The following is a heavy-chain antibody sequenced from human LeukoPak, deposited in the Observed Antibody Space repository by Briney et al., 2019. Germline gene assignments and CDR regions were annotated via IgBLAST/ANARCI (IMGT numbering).Heavy chain of an antibody. CDR2: MSYDGSNR. D-gene: IGHD2-2*01. Sequence: GGSLRLSCAASGFTFSSSGMHWVRQAPGKGLEWVAFMSYDGSNRYYADSVRGRFTISRDNSKNTLYLQMNSLRAEDTAVYYCAKDGGIVVVPAPIDYWGQGTLVTVSS. CDR1: GFTFSSSG. V-gene: IGHV3-30*02. J-gene: IGHJ4*02. CDR3: AKDGGIVVVPAPIDY.